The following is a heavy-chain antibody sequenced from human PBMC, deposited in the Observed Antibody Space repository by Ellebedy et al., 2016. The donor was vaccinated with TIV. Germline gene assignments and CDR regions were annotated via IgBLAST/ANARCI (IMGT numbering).Heavy chain of an antibody. D-gene: IGHD2-2*01. CDR2: INPSGGST. V-gene: IGHV1-46*01. Sequence: ASVKVSXXASGYTFTSYYMHWVRQAPGQGLEWMGIINPSGGSTSYAQKFQGRVTMTRDTSTSTVYMELSSLRSEDTAVYYCARVGARGRGAKQQMYCSSTSCYEYYYYGMDVWGQGTTVTVSS. CDR1: GYTFTSYY. J-gene: IGHJ6*02. CDR3: ARVGARGRGAKQQMYCSSTSCYEYYYYGMDV.